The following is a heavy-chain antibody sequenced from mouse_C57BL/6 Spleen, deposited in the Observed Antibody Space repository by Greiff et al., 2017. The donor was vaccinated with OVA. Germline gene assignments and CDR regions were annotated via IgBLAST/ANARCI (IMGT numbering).Heavy chain of an antibody. CDR3: ARPLRGYFDV. D-gene: IGHD1-1*01. CDR1: GYTFTSYW. J-gene: IGHJ1*03. Sequence: QVQLQQPGAELVKPGASVTLSCKASGYTFTSYWMQWVKQRPGQGLEWIGEIDPSDSYTNYNRKLKGKATLTVDTSSSTAYMQLSSLTSEDSAVYYCARPLRGYFDVWGTGTTVTVSS. V-gene: IGHV1-50*01. CDR2: IDPSDSYT.